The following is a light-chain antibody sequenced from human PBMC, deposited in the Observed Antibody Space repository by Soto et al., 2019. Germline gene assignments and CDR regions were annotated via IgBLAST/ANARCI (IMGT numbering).Light chain of an antibody. J-gene: IGKJ1*01. Sequence: DIQMTQSPSTLSASVGDRVTITCRTSQTINTWLAWYQQKPGEAPKLLIYKASSLESGVPSRFSGSGSGTEFTLTISSLQPDDFANYYCQHYHNYWTLGQGTKVDIK. V-gene: IGKV1-5*03. CDR1: QTINTW. CDR3: QHYHNYWT. CDR2: KAS.